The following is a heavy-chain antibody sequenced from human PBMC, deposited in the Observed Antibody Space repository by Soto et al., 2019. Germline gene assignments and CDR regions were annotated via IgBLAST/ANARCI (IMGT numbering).Heavy chain of an antibody. CDR2: IIPIFGTA. V-gene: IGHV1-69*06. CDR1: GGTFSSYA. Sequence: QVQLVQSGAEVKKPGSSVKVSCKASGGTFSSYAISWVRQAPGQGLEWMGGIIPIFGTANYAQKFQGRVTITADKSTSTAYMELSSLRSEDTAVYYCARDRGYGGNSLGWFDPWGQGTLVTGSS. J-gene: IGHJ5*02. D-gene: IGHD4-17*01. CDR3: ARDRGYGGNSLGWFDP.